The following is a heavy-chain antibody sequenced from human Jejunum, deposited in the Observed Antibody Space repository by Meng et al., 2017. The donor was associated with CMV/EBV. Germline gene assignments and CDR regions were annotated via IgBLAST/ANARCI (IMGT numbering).Heavy chain of an antibody. CDR3: ARTVGYTYGLGN. V-gene: IGHV3-53*01. Sequence: VQLVESGGAFIQPGGSLRLSCAASGFTVSSNYMSWVRQAPGKGLEWVSHIYADGSTYYADSVKGRFTISRDNPKNTLYLQMNTLRAEDTAVFYCARTVGYTYGLGNWGQGTLVTVSS. CDR1: GFTVSSNY. CDR2: IYADGST. D-gene: IGHD5-18*01. J-gene: IGHJ4*02.